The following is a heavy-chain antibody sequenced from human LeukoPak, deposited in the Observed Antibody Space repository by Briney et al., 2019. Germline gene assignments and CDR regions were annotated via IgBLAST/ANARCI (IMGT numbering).Heavy chain of an antibody. J-gene: IGHJ4*02. CDR1: GFTFSSYS. Sequence: GGSLRLSCAASGFTFSSYSMNWVRQAPGKGLEWVSSISSSSSYIYYADSVKGRFTISRDNAKNSLYLQMNSLRAEDTAVYYCARDKLYDSSGYYYGCDYWGQGTLVTVSS. CDR2: ISSSSSYI. CDR3: ARDKLYDSSGYYYGCDY. D-gene: IGHD3-22*01. V-gene: IGHV3-21*01.